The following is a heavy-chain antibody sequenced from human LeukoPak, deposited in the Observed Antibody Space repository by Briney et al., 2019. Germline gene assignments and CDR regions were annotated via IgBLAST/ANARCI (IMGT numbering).Heavy chain of an antibody. V-gene: IGHV1-18*01. D-gene: IGHD3-3*02. CDR3: ALADPSSSP. CDR2: ISAYNGNT. CDR1: GYTFTSYG. J-gene: IGHJ3*01. Sequence: ASVKVSCKASGYTFTSYGISWVRQAPGQGLEWMGWISAYNGNTNYAQKLQGRVTMTRNTSISTAYMELSSLRSEDTAVYYCALADPSSSPWGQGTMVTVSS.